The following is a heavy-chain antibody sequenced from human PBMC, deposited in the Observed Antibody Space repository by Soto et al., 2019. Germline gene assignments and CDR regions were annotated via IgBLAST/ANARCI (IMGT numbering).Heavy chain of an antibody. Sequence: EVQLLESGGGLVQPGGSLRLSCAASGFTFSSYAMSWVRQAPGKGLEWVSAISGSGGSTYYADSVKGRFTISRDNSKNTLYRQMNSLRAEDTAVYYCAKQRITMIVVVQVGTYKDYWGQGTLVTVAS. CDR1: GFTFSSYA. CDR3: AKQRITMIVVVQVGTYKDY. D-gene: IGHD3-22*01. V-gene: IGHV3-23*01. CDR2: ISGSGGST. J-gene: IGHJ4*02.